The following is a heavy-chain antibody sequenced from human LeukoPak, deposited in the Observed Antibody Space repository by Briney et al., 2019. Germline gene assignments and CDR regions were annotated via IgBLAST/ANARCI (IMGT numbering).Heavy chain of an antibody. CDR2: ISSSSSYI. CDR3: ARDYDFWSGYLGY. Sequence: GGSVRLSCAASGFTFSSYSMNWVCQASGKGLEWVSSISSSSSYIYYADSVKGRFTISRDNAKNSLYLQMNSLRAEDTAVYYCARDYDFWSGYLGYWGQGTPVTVSS. D-gene: IGHD3-3*01. J-gene: IGHJ4*02. V-gene: IGHV3-21*01. CDR1: GFTFSSYS.